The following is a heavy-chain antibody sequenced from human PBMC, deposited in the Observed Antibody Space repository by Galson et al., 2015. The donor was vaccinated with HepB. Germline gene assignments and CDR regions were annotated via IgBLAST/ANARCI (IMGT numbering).Heavy chain of an antibody. J-gene: IGHJ6*02. CDR3: ARALSVAGTYILYYGMDV. V-gene: IGHV3-30*04. D-gene: IGHD6-19*01. Sequence: SLRLSCAASGFTFSSYAMHWVRQAPGKGLEWVAVISYDGSNKYYADSVKGRFTISRDNSKNTLYLQMNSLRAEDTAVYYCARALSVAGTYILYYGMDVWGQGTTVTVSS. CDR1: GFTFSSYA. CDR2: ISYDGSNK.